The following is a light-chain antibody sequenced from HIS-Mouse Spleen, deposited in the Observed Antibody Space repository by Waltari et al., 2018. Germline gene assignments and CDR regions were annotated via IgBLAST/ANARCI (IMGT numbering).Light chain of an antibody. Sequence: QSALTQPASVSGSPGQSTPISCTGTSSNVGGSNYVPGYQHNPGKPPKLMIYDVSNRPSGVSNRFSGSKSGNTASLTISGLQAEDEADYYCSSYTSSSTYVFGTGTKVTVL. V-gene: IGLV2-14*03. J-gene: IGLJ1*01. CDR2: DVS. CDR3: SSYTSSSTYV. CDR1: SSNVGGSNY.